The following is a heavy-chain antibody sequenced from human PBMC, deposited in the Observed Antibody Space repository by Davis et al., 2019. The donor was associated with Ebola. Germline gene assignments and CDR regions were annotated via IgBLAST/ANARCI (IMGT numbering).Heavy chain of an antibody. V-gene: IGHV1-69*10. Sequence: SVKVSCKASGYTFTSYDINWVRQATGQGLEWMGGFIPILGIANYAQKLQGRVTMTTDTSTSTAYMELRSLRSDDTAVYYCARESYSYYYDSSGYGAYWYFDLWGRGTLVTVSS. J-gene: IGHJ2*01. D-gene: IGHD3-22*01. CDR1: GYTFTSYD. CDR2: FIPILGIA. CDR3: ARESYSYYYDSSGYGAYWYFDL.